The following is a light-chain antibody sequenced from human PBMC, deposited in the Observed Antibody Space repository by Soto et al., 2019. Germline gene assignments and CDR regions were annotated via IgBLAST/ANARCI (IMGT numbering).Light chain of an antibody. J-gene: IGKJ4*01. CDR2: AAS. CDR3: LQDDNYPLT. Sequence: AIQMTQSASSLSASVGDRVTITCRASQGIRNDLGWYQQKPGKAPKLLIYAASTLQSGVPSRFSGSGSGTDFTLTISSLHPEDFATYYCLQDDNYPLTFGGGTKVEIK. V-gene: IGKV1-6*01. CDR1: QGIRND.